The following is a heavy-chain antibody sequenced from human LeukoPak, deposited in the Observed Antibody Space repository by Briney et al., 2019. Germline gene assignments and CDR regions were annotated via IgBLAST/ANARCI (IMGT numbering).Heavy chain of an antibody. CDR2: IYYSGTT. D-gene: IGHD2-15*01. CDR3: ARDVSRSGAWFDP. Sequence: SETLSLTCTVPGGSISSYYWSWIRQPPGKGLEWIGYIYYSGTTNYNPSLKSRVTISVDTSKKQFSLNLTSVTAADTAVYYCARDVSRSGAWFDPWGQGTLVTVSS. J-gene: IGHJ5*02. V-gene: IGHV4-59*01. CDR1: GGSISSYY.